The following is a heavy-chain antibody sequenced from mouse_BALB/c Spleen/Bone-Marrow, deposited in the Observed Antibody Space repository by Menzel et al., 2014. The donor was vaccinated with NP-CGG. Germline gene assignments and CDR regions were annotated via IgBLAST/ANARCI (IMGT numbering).Heavy chain of an antibody. V-gene: IGHV5-17*02. Sequence: EVMLVESGGGLVQPGGSRKLSCAASGFTFSSFGMHWVRQAPEKGLEWVAYISGGSSIIYYADTVKGRFTISRDNPKNTLFLQMTSLRSEDTAIYYCARKDYFGYAAMDYWGQGTSVTVSP. CDR3: ARKDYFGYAAMDY. CDR1: GFTFSSFG. CDR2: ISGGSSII. J-gene: IGHJ4*01. D-gene: IGHD1-2*01.